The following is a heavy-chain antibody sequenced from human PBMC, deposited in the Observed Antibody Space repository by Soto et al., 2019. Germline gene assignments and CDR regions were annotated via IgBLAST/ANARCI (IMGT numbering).Heavy chain of an antibody. V-gene: IGHV1-69*02. CDR2: IIPILGIA. Sequence: QVQLVQSGAEVKKPGSSVKVSCKASGGTFSSYTISWVRQAPGQELEWMGRIIPILGIANYAQKFKGRVTITAXXSXRXXYMELSSLRAEDVAVYYCARGLHPTGVDRAMVRDYWGQGTLVTVSS. D-gene: IGHD5-18*01. CDR1: GGTFSSYT. CDR3: ARGLHPTGVDRAMVRDY. J-gene: IGHJ4*02.